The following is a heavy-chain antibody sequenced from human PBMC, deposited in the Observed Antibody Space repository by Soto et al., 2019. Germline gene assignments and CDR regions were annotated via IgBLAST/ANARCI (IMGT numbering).Heavy chain of an antibody. V-gene: IGHV3-30-3*01. CDR1: GFTCSSYA. D-gene: IGHD5-18*01. CDR3: ARDPLWGTAMVLWYFDL. J-gene: IGHJ2*01. CDR2: ISYDGSNK. Sequence: QVQLVESGGGVVQPGRSLRLSCAASGFTCSSYAMHWVRQAPGKGLEWVAVISYDGSNKYYADSVKGRFTISRDNSKNPLYLQMNSLRAEATAVYYCARDPLWGTAMVLWYFDLWGRGTLVTVSS.